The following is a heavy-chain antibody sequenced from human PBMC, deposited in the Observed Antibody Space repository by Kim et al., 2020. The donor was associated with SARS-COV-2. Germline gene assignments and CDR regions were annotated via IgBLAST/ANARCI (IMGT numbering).Heavy chain of an antibody. V-gene: IGHV4-31*03. D-gene: IGHD5-18*01. CDR3: ARVSHVDTAMVGDLDV. CDR1: GGSISSGGYY. J-gene: IGHJ6*04. CDR2: IYYSGST. Sequence: SETLSLTCTVSGGSISSGGYYWSWIRQHPGKGLEWIGYIYYSGSTYYNPSLKSRVTISVDTSKNQFSLKLSSVTAADTAVYYCARVSHVDTAMVGDLDVWGKGTTVTVSS.